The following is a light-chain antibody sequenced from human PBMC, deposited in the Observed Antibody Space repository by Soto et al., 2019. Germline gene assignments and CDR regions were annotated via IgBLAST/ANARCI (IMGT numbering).Light chain of an antibody. CDR2: EVS. CDR3: SSYTSSSPLV. CDR1: SSDVGGYNY. V-gene: IGLV2-14*01. J-gene: IGLJ1*01. Sequence: QSALTQPASVSGSPGQSITISCTGTSSDVGGYNYVSWYQQQPGKAPKLMMYEVSNRPSGVSNRFSGSKSGNTASLTISGLQAEDEADYYCSSYTSSSPLVFGTGTKLTVL.